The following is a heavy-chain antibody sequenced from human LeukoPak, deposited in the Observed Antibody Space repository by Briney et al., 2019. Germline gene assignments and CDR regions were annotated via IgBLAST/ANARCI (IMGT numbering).Heavy chain of an antibody. Sequence: GGSLRLSCAASGFTFSSYSMNWVRQAPGKGLEWVSFISSSRSYIYYADSVKGRFTISRDNAKNSLYLQMNSLRAEDTALYYCAKSGSGWYGREPWFDPWGQGTLVTVSS. D-gene: IGHD6-19*01. CDR2: ISSSRSYI. J-gene: IGHJ5*02. CDR1: GFTFSSYS. CDR3: AKSGSGWYGREPWFDP. V-gene: IGHV3-21*04.